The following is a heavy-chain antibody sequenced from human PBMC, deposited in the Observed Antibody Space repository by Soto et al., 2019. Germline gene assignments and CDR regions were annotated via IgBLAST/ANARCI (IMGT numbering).Heavy chain of an antibody. J-gene: IGHJ6*02. Sequence: EVQLLESGGGLVQPGGSLRLSCAASGFTFSSYAMSWVRQAPGKGLEWVSAISGSGGSTYYADSVKGRFTISRDNSKNTLYLKMNSLRAEDTAVYYCAKDLGGELEWFFNYYYYGMDVWGQGTTVTVSS. CDR3: AKDLGGELEWFFNYYYYGMDV. V-gene: IGHV3-23*01. D-gene: IGHD3-3*01. CDR1: GFTFSSYA. CDR2: ISGSGGST.